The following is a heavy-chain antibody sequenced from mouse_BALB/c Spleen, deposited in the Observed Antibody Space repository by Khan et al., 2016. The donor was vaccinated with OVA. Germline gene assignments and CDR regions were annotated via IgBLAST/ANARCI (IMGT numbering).Heavy chain of an antibody. D-gene: IGHD1-1*01. V-gene: IGHV1-18*01. CDR1: GYTFTDYN. CDR3: AIGGFGSPFAD. Sequence: VRLQQSGPELVKPGASVKIPCKASGYTFTDYNMDWVKQSHGKNLEWIGDITPNNGGTIYNQKFKGKATLTVDKSSSTAYMELRSLTSEDTAFYYCAIGGFGSPFADWGQGTLVTVSA. J-gene: IGHJ3*01. CDR2: ITPNNGGT.